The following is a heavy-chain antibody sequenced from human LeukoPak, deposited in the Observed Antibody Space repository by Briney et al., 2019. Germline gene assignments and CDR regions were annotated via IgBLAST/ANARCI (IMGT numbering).Heavy chain of an antibody. CDR2: IYYSGST. D-gene: IGHD5-18*01. V-gene: IGHV4-59*01. Sequence: PSETLSLTCTVSGGSISSYYRSWIRQPPGKGLEWIGYIYYSGSTNYNPSLKSRVTISVDTSKNQFSLKLSSVTAADTAVYYCARGSYGYSYGHGLDYWGQGTLVTVSS. CDR1: GGSISSYY. J-gene: IGHJ4*02. CDR3: ARGSYGYSYGHGLDY.